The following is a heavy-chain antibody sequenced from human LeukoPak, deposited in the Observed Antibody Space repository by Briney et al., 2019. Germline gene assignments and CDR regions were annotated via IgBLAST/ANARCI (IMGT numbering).Heavy chain of an antibody. Sequence: SETLSLTCTVSGGSISSSSYYWGLIRQPPEKGLEWIGIIYYSGNTYYNPSLKSRVTISVDTSKNQFSLKLRSVIAADTAVYYCARPVAGYYDILTGYYRGYYFDYWGQGTLVTVSS. CDR1: GGSISSSSYY. V-gene: IGHV4-39*01. J-gene: IGHJ4*02. CDR2: IYYSGNT. D-gene: IGHD3-9*01. CDR3: ARPVAGYYDILTGYYRGYYFDY.